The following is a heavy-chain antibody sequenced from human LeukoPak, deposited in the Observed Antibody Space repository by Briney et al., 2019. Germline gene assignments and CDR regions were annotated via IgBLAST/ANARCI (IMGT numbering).Heavy chain of an antibody. CDR2: IKQDGTEK. D-gene: IGHD2-8*01. V-gene: IGHV3-7*01. Sequence: RPGGSLRLSCAASGFTSSSHWMSWVRQAPGKGLEWVANIKQDGTEKYYVDSVRGRFTISRDNAQNSLYLQMNNLGAEDTAVYYCATDPASYCTSSTCDFDYWGQGTLVTVSS. CDR1: GFTSSSHW. CDR3: ATDPASYCTSSTCDFDY. J-gene: IGHJ4*02.